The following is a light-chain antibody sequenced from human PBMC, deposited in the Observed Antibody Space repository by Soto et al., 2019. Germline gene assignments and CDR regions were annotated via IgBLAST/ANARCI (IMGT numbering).Light chain of an antibody. CDR2: AAS. CDR3: QQSYSTPRT. Sequence: DIQMTQSPSSLSASVGDRVTITCRASQSISSFLNWYQQKPGKAPKLLIYAASSLQSGVPSRVSGNRSGTDFTLTVSSLQPEDFVTYYCQQSYSTPRTFGQGTKWEIK. J-gene: IGKJ1*01. V-gene: IGKV1-39*01. CDR1: QSISSF.